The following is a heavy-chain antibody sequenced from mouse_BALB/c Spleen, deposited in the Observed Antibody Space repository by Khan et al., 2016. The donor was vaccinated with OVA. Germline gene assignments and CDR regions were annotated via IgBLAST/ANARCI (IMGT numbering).Heavy chain of an antibody. CDR2: ISSGGSYT. D-gene: IGHD2-1*01. J-gene: IGHJ4*01. CDR3: RRGEGYYGNPYAMDY. CDR1: GFTFSSYT. V-gene: IGHV5-6-4*01. Sequence: EVQLVESGGGLVKPGGSLKLSCAASGFTFSSYTMSWVRQTPEKRLEWVATISSGGSYTYYADSVKGRFTISRDNAKNTQYLQMSSLKAEETAMYDCRRGEGYYGNPYAMDYWGQGASVTVSS.